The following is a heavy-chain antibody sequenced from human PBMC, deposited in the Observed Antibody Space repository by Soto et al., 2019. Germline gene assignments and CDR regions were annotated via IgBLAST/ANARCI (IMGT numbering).Heavy chain of an antibody. CDR3: ARDGEGF. D-gene: IGHD2-21*01. J-gene: IGHJ4*02. CDR2: INTDGSIT. Sequence: EVQLVESGGGFVQPGGSLRLSCAASGFSFSSNWMHWVRRVPGRGLVWVSRINTDGSITEYVDSVKDRFTMSRDNAKNTLYLQMNSLRVEDTAVYYCARDGEGFWGQGTLVTVSS. CDR1: GFSFSSNW. V-gene: IGHV3-74*03.